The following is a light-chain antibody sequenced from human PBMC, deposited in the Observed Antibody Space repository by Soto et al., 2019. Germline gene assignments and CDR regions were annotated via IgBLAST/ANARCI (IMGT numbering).Light chain of an antibody. V-gene: IGLV7-43*01. J-gene: IGLJ3*02. CDR2: STS. CDR3: LLYYGGQLGV. Sequence: QAVVTQEPSLTVSPGGTVTLTCASSTGAVTSAYYPNWFQQKPGQAPRALIYSTSNKYSWTPARFSGSLLGGKAALTLSGVQPEEEADYYCLLYYGGQLGVFGGGTKLTVL. CDR1: TGAVTSAYY.